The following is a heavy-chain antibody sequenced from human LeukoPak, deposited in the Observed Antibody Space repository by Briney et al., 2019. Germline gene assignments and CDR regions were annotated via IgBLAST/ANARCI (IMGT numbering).Heavy chain of an antibody. D-gene: IGHD5-12*01. Sequence: GGSLRLSCAASGFTFSNTWMNWVRQAPGKGLEWVGRIKSEIDGGATDYAAPVQGRITISRDDSQATLYLQMNSLKTEDTAVYYCTTGGSVIVAGTRAFDIWGQGTMVTVSS. CDR3: TTGGSVIVAGTRAFDI. CDR2: IKSEIDGGAT. CDR1: GFTFSNTW. J-gene: IGHJ3*02. V-gene: IGHV3-15*07.